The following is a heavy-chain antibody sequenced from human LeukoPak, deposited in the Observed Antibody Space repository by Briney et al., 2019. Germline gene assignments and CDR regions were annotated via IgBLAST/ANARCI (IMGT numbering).Heavy chain of an antibody. Sequence: GASEKVSCKASGYTFTSNDINWVRQATGQGLEWMGWMNPNSGNTGYAQKFQGRVTMTRNTSISTAYMELSSLRSEDTAVYYCARGRYYDFWSGWVKSYYYYYGMDVWGQGTTVTVSS. CDR2: MNPNSGNT. CDR3: ARGRYYDFWSGWVKSYYYYYGMDV. J-gene: IGHJ6*02. D-gene: IGHD3-3*01. V-gene: IGHV1-8*01. CDR1: GYTFTSND.